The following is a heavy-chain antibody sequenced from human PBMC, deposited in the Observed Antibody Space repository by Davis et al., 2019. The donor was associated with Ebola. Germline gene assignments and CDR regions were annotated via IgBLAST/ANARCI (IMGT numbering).Heavy chain of an antibody. CDR1: GGTFSSYA. V-gene: IGHV1-69*13. D-gene: IGHD6-6*01. CDR3: ARGRIAARNFDY. Sequence: SVKVSCKASGGTFSSYAISWVRQAPGQGLEWMGGIIPIFGTANYAQKFQGRVTITADESTSTAYMELSSLRSEDTAVYYCARGRIAARNFDYWGQGTLVTVSS. CDR2: IIPIFGTA. J-gene: IGHJ4*02.